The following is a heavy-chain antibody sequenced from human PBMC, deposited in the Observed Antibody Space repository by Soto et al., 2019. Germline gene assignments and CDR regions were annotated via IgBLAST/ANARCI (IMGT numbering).Heavy chain of an antibody. J-gene: IGHJ2*01. Sequence: EVQVLESGGGLVQPGGSLRLSCAGSGFTFINYAMNWVRQAPGKGLEWVSSISGCGDAAFFPDSVRGRFTISRDNSKNTVTLQMNSLGVDDTAVYYCARKILGYTTRTNYWYFDLWGRGNLVTVSS. CDR2: ISGCGDAA. CDR3: ARKILGYTTRTNYWYFDL. V-gene: IGHV3-23*01. CDR1: GFTFINYA. D-gene: IGHD6-13*01.